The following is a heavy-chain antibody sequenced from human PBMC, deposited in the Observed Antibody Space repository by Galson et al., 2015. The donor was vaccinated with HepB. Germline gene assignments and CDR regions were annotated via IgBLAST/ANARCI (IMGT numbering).Heavy chain of an antibody. J-gene: IGHJ4*02. CDR1: GGSIDSGGYY. V-gene: IGHV4-31*03. CDR3: ARDSSGSSAYHY. Sequence: TLSLTCTVSGGSIDSGGYYWSWIRQHPGKGLEFIGYIYYSGSTYYNPSLKSRVTISADTSKTQFSLQLTSVTAADTAVYYCARDSSGSSAYHYWGQGTLVTVSS. D-gene: IGHD3-22*01. CDR2: IYYSGST.